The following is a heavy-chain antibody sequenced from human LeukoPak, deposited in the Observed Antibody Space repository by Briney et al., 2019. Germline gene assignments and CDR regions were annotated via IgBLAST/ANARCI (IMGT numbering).Heavy chain of an antibody. CDR1: GFTFTSNG. D-gene: IGHD5-18*01. J-gene: IGHJ3*02. V-gene: IGHV3-33*05. Sequence: PGGSLRLSCAVSGFTFTSNGFHWVRQAPGKGLEWVTFTPFDGTNEYYSNSVKGRFSISRDNSKNTVYLQMNSLRAEDTAVYYCARDPGYSSDAFDIWGQGTMVTVSS. CDR3: ARDPGYSSDAFDI. CDR2: TPFDGTNE.